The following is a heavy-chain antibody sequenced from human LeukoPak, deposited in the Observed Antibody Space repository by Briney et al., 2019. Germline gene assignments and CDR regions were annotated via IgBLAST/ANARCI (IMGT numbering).Heavy chain of an antibody. CDR3: ARGAWYYDFWSGYYIGDY. D-gene: IGHD3-3*01. V-gene: IGHV1-18*01. CDR1: GYTFTSYD. Sequence: ASVKVSCKASGYTFTSYDINWVRQATGQGLEWMGWISAYNGNTNYAQKLQGRVTMTTDTSTSTAYMELRSLRSDDTAVYYCARGAWYYDFWSGYYIGDYWGQGTLVTVSS. J-gene: IGHJ4*02. CDR2: ISAYNGNT.